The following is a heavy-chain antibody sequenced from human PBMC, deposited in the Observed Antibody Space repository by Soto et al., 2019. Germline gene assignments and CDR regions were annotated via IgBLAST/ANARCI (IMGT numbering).Heavy chain of an antibody. D-gene: IGHD3-10*01. CDR1: GFTFSSYA. V-gene: IGHV3-23*01. CDR2: ISGSGGST. J-gene: IGHJ2*01. Sequence: EVQLLESGGGLVQPGGSLRLSCAASGFTFSSYAMSWVRQAPGKGLEWVSAISGSGGSTYYADSVKGRFTISRDNSKNKMYLQMNSLRAEDTAVYYCAKAGGFGGYWYFDLWGRGTLVTVSS. CDR3: AKAGGFGGYWYFDL.